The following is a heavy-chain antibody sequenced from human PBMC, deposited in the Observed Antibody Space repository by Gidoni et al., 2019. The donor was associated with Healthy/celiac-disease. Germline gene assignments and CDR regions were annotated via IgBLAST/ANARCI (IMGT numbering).Heavy chain of an antibody. Sequence: QVQLQQWGAGLLKPSETLSLTCAVYGGSFSGYYWSWIRQPPGKGLEWIGEINHSGSTNYNPSLRGRVTISVDTSKNQFSLKLSSVTAADTAVYYCARGSPSGSYYYSPGFFSLDYWGQGTLVTVSS. CDR1: GGSFSGYY. CDR3: ARGSPSGSYYYSPGFFSLDY. J-gene: IGHJ4*02. CDR2: INHSGST. D-gene: IGHD1-26*01. V-gene: IGHV4-34*02.